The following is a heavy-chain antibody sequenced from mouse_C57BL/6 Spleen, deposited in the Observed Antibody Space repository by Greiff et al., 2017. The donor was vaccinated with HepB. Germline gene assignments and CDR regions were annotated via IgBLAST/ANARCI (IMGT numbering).Heavy chain of an antibody. CDR1: GYSITSGYY. J-gene: IGHJ1*03. CDR3: ARVAYYSNYEYFDV. CDR2: ISYDGSN. D-gene: IGHD2-5*01. V-gene: IGHV3-6*01. Sequence: EESGPGLVKPSQSLSLTCSVTGYSITSGYYWNWIRQFPGNKLEWMGYISYDGSNNYNPSLKNRISITRDTSKNQFFLKLNSVTTEDTATYYCARVAYYSNYEYFDVWGTGTTVTVSS.